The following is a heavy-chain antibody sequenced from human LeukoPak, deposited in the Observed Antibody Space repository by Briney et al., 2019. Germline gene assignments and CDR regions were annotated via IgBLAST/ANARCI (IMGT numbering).Heavy chain of an antibody. CDR3: ARQSLRRYFGYYYYYMDV. CDR2: ISSSSSYI. V-gene: IGHV3-21*01. Sequence: GGSLRLSCAASGFTFSSYSMNWVRQAPGKGLEWVSSISSSSSYIYYADSVKGRFTISRDNAKNSLYLQMNSLRAEDTAVYYCARQSLRRYFGYYYYYMDVWGKGTTVTISS. D-gene: IGHD3-9*01. J-gene: IGHJ6*03. CDR1: GFTFSSYS.